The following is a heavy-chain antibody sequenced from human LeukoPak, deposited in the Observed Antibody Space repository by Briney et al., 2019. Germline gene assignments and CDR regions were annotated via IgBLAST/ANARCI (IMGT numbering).Heavy chain of an antibody. J-gene: IGHJ4*02. CDR1: GYTFTSYD. V-gene: IGHV1-8*03. CDR2: MNPNSGNT. Sequence: ASVKVSCKASGYTFTSYDINWVRQATGQGLERMGWMNPNSGNTGYAQKFQGRVTITRNTSISTAYMELSSLRSEDTAVYYCARGPPSQRYYYDSSGYYLNYWGQGTLVTVSS. CDR3: ARGPPSQRYYYDSSGYYLNY. D-gene: IGHD3-22*01.